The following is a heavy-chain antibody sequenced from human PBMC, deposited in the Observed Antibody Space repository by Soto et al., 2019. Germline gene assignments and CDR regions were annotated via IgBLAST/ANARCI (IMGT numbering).Heavy chain of an antibody. CDR2: ISAYNGNT. J-gene: IGHJ4*02. CDR1: GYTFTTYG. Sequence: QVQLVQSGPEVKKPGASVMLSCKASGYTFTTYGVRWVRQAPGLGREWMGWISAYNGNTNYAQKFHGRVTMTTDASANTAYLELRSLRSDDTAVYYCARQEGHIEPMIGEFDFWGQGTLVTVSS. D-gene: IGHD3-10*02. V-gene: IGHV1-18*01. CDR3: ARQEGHIEPMIGEFDF.